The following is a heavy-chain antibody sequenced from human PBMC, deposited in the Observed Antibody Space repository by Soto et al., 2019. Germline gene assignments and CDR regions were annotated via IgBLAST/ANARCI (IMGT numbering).Heavy chain of an antibody. J-gene: IGHJ4*02. CDR3: ATGGRLRSVDY. V-gene: IGHV3-23*01. Sequence: GGSLRLSCAASGFTFSSYAMSWVRQAPGQGLEWVSSISAGGGTTYHADSVKGRFTVSRDNSKNTLYVQMNSLRAEDTAIYYCATGGRLRSVDYWGQGTLVTVSS. CDR2: ISAGGGTT. D-gene: IGHD5-12*01. CDR1: GFTFSSYA.